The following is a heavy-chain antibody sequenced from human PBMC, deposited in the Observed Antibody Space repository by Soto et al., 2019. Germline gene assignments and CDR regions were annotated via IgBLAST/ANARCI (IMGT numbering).Heavy chain of an antibody. J-gene: IGHJ4*02. CDR2: ISTYNGDT. CDR3: ARDLNSARYYTY. CDR1: GYSFTSYG. D-gene: IGHD1-26*01. V-gene: IGHV1-18*01. Sequence: QVQLVESGAEVKKPGASVKVSCKASGYSFTSYGISWVRQAPGQGLEWMGWISTYNGDTNFAQKLQGRLTMTTDTSTSTAHTDLRSLRSDDTAVYFCARDLNSARYYTYWGQGTLVSVSS.